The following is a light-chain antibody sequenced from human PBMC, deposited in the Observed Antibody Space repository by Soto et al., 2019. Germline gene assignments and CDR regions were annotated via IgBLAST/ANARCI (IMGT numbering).Light chain of an antibody. J-gene: IGLJ2*01. V-gene: IGLV2-11*01. CDR2: DFS. CDR1: SSDVGGYNY. Sequence: QSALTQPRSVSGSPGQSVTISCTGTSSDVGGYNYVSWYQQHPGKAPKLMIYDFSKRPSGVPDRFSGSKSGNTASLTISVLQDEDEADYYRCSYAGSYTLLFGGGTKLTVL. CDR3: CSYAGSYTLL.